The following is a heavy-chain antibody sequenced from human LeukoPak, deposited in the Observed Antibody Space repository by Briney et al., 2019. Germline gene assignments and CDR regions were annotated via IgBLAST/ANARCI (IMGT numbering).Heavy chain of an antibody. V-gene: IGHV4-59*01. D-gene: IGHD3-16*01. CDR1: GGSISSYY. CDR2: IYYSGST. CDR3: ARDRQGDDYFDY. J-gene: IGHJ4*02. Sequence: PSETLSLTCAVSGGSISSYYWSWIRQPPGKGLEWIGHIYYSGSTNYNPSLKSRVTISVDTSKNQFSLKLSSVTAADTAVYYCARDRQGDDYFDYWGQGTLVTVSS.